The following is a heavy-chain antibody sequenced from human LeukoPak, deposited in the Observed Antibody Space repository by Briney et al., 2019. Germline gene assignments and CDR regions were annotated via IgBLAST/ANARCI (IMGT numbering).Heavy chain of an antibody. Sequence: PGGSLRLPCAASGFTFSSYWMSWVRQAPGKGLEWVANIKQDGSEKYYVDSVKGRFTISRDNAKNSLYLQMNSLRAEDTAVYYCARVARARVTSGYFDYWGQGTLVTVSS. CDR3: ARVARARVTSGYFDY. CDR1: GFTFSSYW. CDR2: IKQDGSEK. D-gene: IGHD2-21*02. V-gene: IGHV3-7*01. J-gene: IGHJ4*02.